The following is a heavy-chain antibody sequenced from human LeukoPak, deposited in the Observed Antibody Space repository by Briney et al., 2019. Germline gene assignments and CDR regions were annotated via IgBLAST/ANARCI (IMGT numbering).Heavy chain of an antibody. CDR3: AKDQGSYYDFWSGYPIGFDY. Sequence: GGSLRLSCAASGFTFSSYAMHWVRQAPGKGLEWVAVISYDGSNKYYADSVKGRFTISRDNSKNTLYLQMNSLRAEDTAVYYCAKDQGSYYDFWSGYPIGFDYWGQGTLVTVSS. V-gene: IGHV3-30-3*01. J-gene: IGHJ4*02. CDR1: GFTFSSYA. CDR2: ISYDGSNK. D-gene: IGHD3-3*01.